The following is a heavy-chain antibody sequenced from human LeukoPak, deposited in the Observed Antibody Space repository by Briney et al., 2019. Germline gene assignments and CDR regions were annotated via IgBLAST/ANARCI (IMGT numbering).Heavy chain of an antibody. CDR2: ITWNSGTI. D-gene: IGHD6-6*01. Sequence: GGSLRLSCAASGFTFDDYAMHWVRQAPGKGLEWVSCITWNSGTIGYGDSVKGRFTISRDNAKNSLYLQMDSLRAEDTALYYCVKGVEYSSSWSGFDYWGRGTLVTVSS. CDR1: GFTFDDYA. J-gene: IGHJ4*02. CDR3: VKGVEYSSSWSGFDY. V-gene: IGHV3-9*01.